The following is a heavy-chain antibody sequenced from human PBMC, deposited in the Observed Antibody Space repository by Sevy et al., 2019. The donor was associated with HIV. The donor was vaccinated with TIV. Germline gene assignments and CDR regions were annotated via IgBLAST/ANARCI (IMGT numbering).Heavy chain of an antibody. D-gene: IGHD3-16*01. CDR3: ASGGVSRDGYNRVLDY. Sequence: GGSLRLSCAASGFTVSSNYMSWVRQAPGKGLEWVSVIYSGGGTYYADSVKGRFATSRDNSTNTLYLQMNSLRAEDTAVYYCASGGVSRDGYNRVLDYWGQGTLVTVSS. CDR2: IYSGGGT. V-gene: IGHV3-53*01. J-gene: IGHJ4*02. CDR1: GFTVSSNY.